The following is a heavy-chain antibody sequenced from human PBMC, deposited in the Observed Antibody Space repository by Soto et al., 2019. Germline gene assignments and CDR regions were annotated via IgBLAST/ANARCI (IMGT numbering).Heavy chain of an antibody. D-gene: IGHD6-13*01. V-gene: IGHV5-51*01. Sequence: GESLKISCKGSGYSFTSYWIGWVRQMPGKGLEWMGIIYPGDSDTRYSPSFQGQVTISADKSISTAYLQWSSLKASDTAMYYCARRTAAAGTGAYYYYYGMDVWGQGTTVTVSS. CDR3: ARRTAAAGTGAYYYYYGMDV. CDR1: GYSFTSYW. CDR2: IYPGDSDT. J-gene: IGHJ6*02.